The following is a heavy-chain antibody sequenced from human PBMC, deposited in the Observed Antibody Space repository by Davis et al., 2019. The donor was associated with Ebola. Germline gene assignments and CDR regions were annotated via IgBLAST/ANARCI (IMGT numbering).Heavy chain of an antibody. CDR1: GGSISSGGYY. CDR2: IYYSGST. J-gene: IGHJ4*02. D-gene: IGHD3-16*02. V-gene: IGHV4-31*03. Sequence: LRLSCTVSGGSISSGGYYWSWIRQHPGKGLEWIGYIYYSGSTYYNPSLKSRVTISVDTSKNQFSLKLSSVTAADTAVYYCARARTSNYDYVWGSYPDYWGQGTLVTVSS. CDR3: ARARTSNYDYVWGSYPDY.